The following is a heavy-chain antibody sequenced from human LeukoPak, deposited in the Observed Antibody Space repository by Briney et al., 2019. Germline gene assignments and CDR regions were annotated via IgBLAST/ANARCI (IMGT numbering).Heavy chain of an antibody. CDR2: IYCSGST. Sequence: SETLSLTCAVYGGSFSGYYWSWIRQHPGKGLEWIGYIYCSGSTYYNPSLKSRVTISVDTSKNQFSLKLSSVTAADTAVYYCARLPSSGYYPRVDYFDYWGQGTLVTVSS. CDR3: ARLPSSGYYPRVDYFDY. D-gene: IGHD3-22*01. V-gene: IGHV4-31*11. J-gene: IGHJ4*02. CDR1: GGSFSGYY.